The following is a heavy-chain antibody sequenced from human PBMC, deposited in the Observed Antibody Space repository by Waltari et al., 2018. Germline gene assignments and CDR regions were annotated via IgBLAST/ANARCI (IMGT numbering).Heavy chain of an antibody. Sequence: VHLVQSGAEVKKPGASVKVSCKASGYTFTGYQIHRVRQAPGQGREWMGCINPNGCGTNSAQNFQGRVTITRDTSIRPAYMELSRLRSDDAAMYYCARDLVVGSGDYWGQGTLVTVSS. CDR2: INPNGCGT. V-gene: IGHV1-2*02. CDR1: GYTFTGYQ. J-gene: IGHJ4*02. CDR3: ARDLVVGSGDY. D-gene: IGHD1-26*01.